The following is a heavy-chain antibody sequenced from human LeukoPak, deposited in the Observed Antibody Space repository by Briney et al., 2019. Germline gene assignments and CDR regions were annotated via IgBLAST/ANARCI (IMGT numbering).Heavy chain of an antibody. D-gene: IGHD3-3*01. Sequence: PGGSLRLSCVASGITFSSYDKSWVRQAPGKGLEWISAISDRGKTDYADSVKGRFTISRDNSKNTLYLQLSSLRDEDTAMYYCAKLPTIFGVADSFDIWGQGTLVTVSS. CDR3: AKLPTIFGVADSFDI. J-gene: IGHJ3*02. CDR2: ISDRGKT. CDR1: GITFSSYD. V-gene: IGHV3-23*01.